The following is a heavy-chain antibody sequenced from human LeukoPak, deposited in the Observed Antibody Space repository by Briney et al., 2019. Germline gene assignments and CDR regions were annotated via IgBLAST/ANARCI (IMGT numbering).Heavy chain of an antibody. CDR3: VRAPIVVVTFFDY. CDR2: ISSNGGST. D-gene: IGHD2-21*02. J-gene: IGHJ4*02. CDR1: GFTFSNYA. Sequence: PGGSLRLSCVASGFTFSNYAMSWVRQAPGKGLEWVSAISSNGGSTYYADSVKGRFTISRDNSKNTLYLQMSSLRAEDTAVYYCVRAPIVVVTFFDYWGQGTLVTVSS. V-gene: IGHV3-64D*06.